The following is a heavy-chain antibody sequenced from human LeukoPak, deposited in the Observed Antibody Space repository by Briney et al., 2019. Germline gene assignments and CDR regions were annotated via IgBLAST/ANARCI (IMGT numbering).Heavy chain of an antibody. J-gene: IGHJ4*02. CDR1: GFTFTSSA. D-gene: IGHD3-3*01. V-gene: IGHV1-58*01. CDR2: IVVGSGNT. Sequence: SVKVSCKASGFTFTSSAVQWVRQARGQRLEWIGWIVVGSGNTNYAQKFQERVTITRDMSTSTAYMELSSLRSEDTAVYYCAALPDYDFWSGYPARSFDYWGQGTLVTVSS. CDR3: AALPDYDFWSGYPARSFDY.